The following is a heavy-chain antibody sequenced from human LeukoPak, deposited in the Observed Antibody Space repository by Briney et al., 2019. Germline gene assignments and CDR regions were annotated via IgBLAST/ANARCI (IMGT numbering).Heavy chain of an antibody. CDR3: ARVSSSGWYYNDY. CDR1: GYTFTSYY. V-gene: IGHV1-46*01. D-gene: IGHD6-19*01. CDR2: INPSGGST. Sequence: ASVKVSCKASGYTFTSYYMHWVRQAPGQGLEWMGIINPSGGSTSYTQKFQGRVTMTRDISTSTVYMELSSLRSEDTAVYYCARVSSSGWYYNDYWGQGTLVTVSS. J-gene: IGHJ4*02.